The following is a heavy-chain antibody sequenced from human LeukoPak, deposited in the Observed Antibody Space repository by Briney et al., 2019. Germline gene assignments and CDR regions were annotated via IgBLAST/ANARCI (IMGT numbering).Heavy chain of an antibody. CDR3: AKDRTHLEYFFVY. CDR1: GFTFSSYV. D-gene: IGHD1-14*01. V-gene: IGHV3-23*01. CDR2: ITSGGGNT. Sequence: GGSLRLPCAASGFTFSSYVMSWVRQAPGKGLEWVSGITSGGGNTYYADSVKGRFTISRDNSKNTLYLQMSSLRAEDTAVYYCAKDRTHLEYFFVYWGQGTLVTVSS. J-gene: IGHJ4*02.